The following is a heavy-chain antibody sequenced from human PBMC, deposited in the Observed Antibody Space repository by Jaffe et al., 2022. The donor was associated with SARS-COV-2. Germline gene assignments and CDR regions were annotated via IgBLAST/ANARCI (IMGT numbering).Heavy chain of an antibody. J-gene: IGHJ6*02. CDR3: AKDLRVDYYYGMDV. Sequence: EVQLVESGGVVVQPGGSLRLSCAASGFTFDDYTMHWVRQAPGKGLEWVSLISWDGGSTYYADSVKGRFTISRDNSKNSLYLQMNSLRTEDTALYYCAKDLRVDYYYGMDVWGQGTTVTVSS. CDR2: ISWDGGST. V-gene: IGHV3-43*01. D-gene: IGHD2-8*02. CDR1: GFTFDDYT.